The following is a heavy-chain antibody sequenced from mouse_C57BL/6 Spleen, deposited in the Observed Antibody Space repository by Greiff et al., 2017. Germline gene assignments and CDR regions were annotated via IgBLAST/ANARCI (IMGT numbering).Heavy chain of an antibody. D-gene: IGHD1-1*01. CDR2: INPSSGYT. V-gene: IGHV1-7*01. J-gene: IGHJ1*03. CDR1: GYTFTSYW. CDR3: ARSPTDWYFDV. Sequence: VNVVESGAELAKPGASVKLSCKASGYTFTSYWMHWVKQRPGQGLEWIGYINPSSGYTKYNQKFKDKATLTADKSSSTAYMQLSSLTYEDSAVYYCARSPTDWYFDVWGTGTTVTVSS.